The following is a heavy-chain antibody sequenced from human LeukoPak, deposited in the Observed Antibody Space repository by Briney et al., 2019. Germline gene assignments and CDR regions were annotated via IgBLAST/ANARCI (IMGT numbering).Heavy chain of an antibody. V-gene: IGHV3-21*01. D-gene: IGHD3-9*01. Sequence: PGGSLRLSCAVSGFTFSTSAMNWVRRVPGKGLEWVSSIDYDSSHIYYAASVRGRFTISRDNARNSVYLQMNSLRVEDTAVYYCARDPLRYLRVGHYDYWGQGTLVAVSS. CDR2: IDYDSSHI. J-gene: IGHJ4*02. CDR3: ARDPLRYLRVGHYDY. CDR1: GFTFSTSA.